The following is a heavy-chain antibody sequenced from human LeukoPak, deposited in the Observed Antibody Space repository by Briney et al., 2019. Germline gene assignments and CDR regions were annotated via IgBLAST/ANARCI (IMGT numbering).Heavy chain of an antibody. CDR3: ARGYSSSSITNGYFDY. J-gene: IGHJ4*02. CDR2: ISSSGSAE. CDR1: GFTFSDYY. D-gene: IGHD6-6*01. V-gene: IGHV3-11*04. Sequence: GGSLRLSCAASGFTFSDYYMSWMRQAPGKGLEWVSFISSSGSAEYYADSVKGRFTISRDNAKNLLYLQMSSLTAEDTAVYYCARGYSSSSITNGYFDYWGQGTLVTVSS.